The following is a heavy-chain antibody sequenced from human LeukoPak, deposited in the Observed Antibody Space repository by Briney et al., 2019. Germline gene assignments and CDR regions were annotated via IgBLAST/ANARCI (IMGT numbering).Heavy chain of an antibody. CDR2: IYYSGST. CDR1: GGSISSSSYY. Sequence: SETLSLTCTVSGGSISSSSYYWGWIRQPPGKGLEWIGSIYYSGSTYYNPSLKSRVTISVDTSKNQFSLKLSSVTAADTAVYYCARRRYSSSWYFDYWGQGTLVTVSS. J-gene: IGHJ4*02. D-gene: IGHD6-13*01. V-gene: IGHV4-39*01. CDR3: ARRRYSSSWYFDY.